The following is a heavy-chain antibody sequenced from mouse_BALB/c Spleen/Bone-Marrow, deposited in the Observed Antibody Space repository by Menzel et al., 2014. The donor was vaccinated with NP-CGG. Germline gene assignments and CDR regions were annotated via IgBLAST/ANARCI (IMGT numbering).Heavy chain of an antibody. D-gene: IGHD1-1*01. J-gene: IGHJ4*01. CDR1: GFNIKDTY. V-gene: IGHV14-3*02. Sequence: VQLQQSGAELVKPGASVTLTCTASGFNIKDTYMHWVKQRPEQGLEWIGRIDPANGNTKYDPKFQGKATITADTSSSTAYLQLSSLTSEHTAVYYCALLLRYYAMDYWGQGTSVTDSS. CDR2: IDPANGNT. CDR3: ALLLRYYAMDY.